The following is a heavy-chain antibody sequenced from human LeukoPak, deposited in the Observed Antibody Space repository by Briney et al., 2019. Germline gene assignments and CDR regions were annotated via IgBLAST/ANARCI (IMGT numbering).Heavy chain of an antibody. CDR3: ARDYYDSIWGELGYYYYYMDV. Sequence: GGSLRLSCAASGFTFSSYAMHWVRQAPGKGLEGVAVISYDGSNKYYADSVKGRFTISRDNSKNTLYLQMNSLRAEDTAVYYCARDYYDSIWGELGYYYYYMDVWGKGTTVTVSS. J-gene: IGHJ6*03. CDR1: GFTFSSYA. D-gene: IGHD3-22*01. CDR2: ISYDGSNK. V-gene: IGHV3-30-3*01.